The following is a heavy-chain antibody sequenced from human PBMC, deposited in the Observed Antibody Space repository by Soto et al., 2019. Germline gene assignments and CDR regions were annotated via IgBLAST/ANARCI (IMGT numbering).Heavy chain of an antibody. CDR2: ISSSSSYI. CDR3: AREVVTANSLDY. CDR1: GFTFSSYS. J-gene: IGHJ4*02. V-gene: IGHV3-21*01. Sequence: SLRLSCAASGFTFSSYSMNWVRQAPGKGLEWVSSISSSSSYIYYADSVKGRFTISRDNAKNSLYLQMNSLRAEDTAVYYCAREVVTANSLDYWGQGTLVTVSS. D-gene: IGHD2-21*02.